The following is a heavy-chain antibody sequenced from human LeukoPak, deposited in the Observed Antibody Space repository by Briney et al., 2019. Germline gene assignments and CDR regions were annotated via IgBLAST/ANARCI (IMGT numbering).Heavy chain of an antibody. J-gene: IGHJ6*02. CDR3: ARGQVLRFLEWLLSNYYYYGMDV. Sequence: ASVKVSCTASGYTFTSYDINWVRQATGQGLEWMGWMNPNSGNTGYAQKFQGRVTMTRNTSISTAYMELSSLRSEDTAVYYCARGQVLRFLEWLLSNYYYYGMDVWGQGTTVTVSS. D-gene: IGHD3-3*01. CDR2: MNPNSGNT. CDR1: GYTFTSYD. V-gene: IGHV1-8*01.